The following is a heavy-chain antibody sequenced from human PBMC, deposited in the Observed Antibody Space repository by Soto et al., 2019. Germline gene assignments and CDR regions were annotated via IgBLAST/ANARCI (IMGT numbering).Heavy chain of an antibody. Sequence: ASVKVSCKASGYTFTSYDINWVRQATGQGFEWMGWMNPNSGNTGYAQKFQGRVTMTRNTSISTAYMELSSLRSEDTAVYYCARGSSIAARPPVTGAFDIWGQGTMVTVSS. J-gene: IGHJ3*02. CDR3: ARGSSIAARPPVTGAFDI. CDR1: GYTFTSYD. V-gene: IGHV1-8*01. CDR2: MNPNSGNT. D-gene: IGHD6-6*01.